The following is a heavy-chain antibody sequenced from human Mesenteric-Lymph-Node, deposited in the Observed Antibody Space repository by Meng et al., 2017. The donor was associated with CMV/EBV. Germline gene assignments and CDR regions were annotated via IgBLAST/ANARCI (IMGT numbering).Heavy chain of an antibody. D-gene: IGHD3-3*01. J-gene: IGHJ4*02. CDR2: ISSGGGTT. V-gene: IGHV3-23*01. CDR1: GFTFSSYA. CDR3: AKRNPNYDFWSGFDY. Sequence: GESLKISCAASGFTFSSYAMSWVRQAPGKGLEWVSGISSGGGTTYYTDSVKGRFTISRDNSKNTLDLQMNSLRAEDTAVYYCAKRNPNYDFWSGFDYWGQGTLVTVSS.